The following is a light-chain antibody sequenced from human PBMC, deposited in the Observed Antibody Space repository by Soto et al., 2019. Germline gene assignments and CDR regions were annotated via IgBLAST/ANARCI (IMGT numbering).Light chain of an antibody. CDR2: DAS. J-gene: IGKJ5*01. Sequence: ELVPTQPPPTLSLSPGERATLFCRASQSVSSYFAWYQQKPGQAPSLLIYDASSRATGIPARFSGSGSGTDFTLTISSLEPEDFAVYYCRQRSNWPLTFGQGTRLEIK. CDR1: QSVSSY. V-gene: IGKV3-11*01. CDR3: RQRSNWPLT.